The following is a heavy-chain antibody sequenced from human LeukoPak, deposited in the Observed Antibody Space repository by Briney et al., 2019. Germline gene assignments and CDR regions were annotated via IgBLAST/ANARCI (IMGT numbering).Heavy chain of an antibody. CDR2: INHSGST. CDR1: GGPFSGYY. CDR3: ARGLVQGWFRPQYFYYFDY. Sequence: SSETLSLTCAVYGGPFSGYYWSWIRQPPGKGLEWIGEINHSGSTNYNPSLKSRVTISVDTSKNQFSLKLSSVTAADTAVYYCARGLVQGWFRPQYFYYFDYWGQGTLVTVSS. V-gene: IGHV4-34*01. D-gene: IGHD4-11*01. J-gene: IGHJ4*02.